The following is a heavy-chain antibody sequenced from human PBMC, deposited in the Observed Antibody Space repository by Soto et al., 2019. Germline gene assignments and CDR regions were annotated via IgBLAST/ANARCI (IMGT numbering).Heavy chain of an antibody. D-gene: IGHD3-16*02. CDR2: IIPIFGTA. V-gene: IGHV1-69*13. CDR1: GGTFSSCA. J-gene: IGHJ5*02. CDR3: ARGIARLSPRTINWFDP. Sequence: SVKCSCKAYGGTFSSCAISLVRRAPGQGLEWMGGIIPIFGTANYAQKFQGRVTITADESTSTAYMELSSLRSEDTAVYYCARGIARLSPRTINWFDPWGQGTLVTVSS.